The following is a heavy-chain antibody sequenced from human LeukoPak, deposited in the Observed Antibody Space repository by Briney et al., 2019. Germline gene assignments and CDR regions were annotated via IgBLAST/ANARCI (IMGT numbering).Heavy chain of an antibody. Sequence: QPGGSLRLSCAASGFTFSNYGMHWVRQAPGKGLEWVAVIWYDGSNEFYADSVRGRFTISRDNSKNTLYVQMNGLRAEDTAVYYCARDSGEMISSSSWPLYYFDYWGQGTLVTVSS. V-gene: IGHV3-33*01. J-gene: IGHJ4*02. D-gene: IGHD6-13*01. CDR2: IWYDGSNE. CDR1: GFTFSNYG. CDR3: ARDSGEMISSSSWPLYYFDY.